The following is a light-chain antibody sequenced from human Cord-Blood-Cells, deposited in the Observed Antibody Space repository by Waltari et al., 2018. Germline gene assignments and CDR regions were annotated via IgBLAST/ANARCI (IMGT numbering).Light chain of an antibody. J-gene: IGKJ4*01. Sequence: AIRMTQSPSSFPASTGDRVTITCRASQGISSYLAWYQQKPGKAPKLLIYAASTWQSGVPSRFSGSGSGTDFTLTISCLQSEDFATYYCQQYYSYPLTFGGGTKVEIK. CDR3: QQYYSYPLT. V-gene: IGKV1-8*01. CDR2: AAS. CDR1: QGISSY.